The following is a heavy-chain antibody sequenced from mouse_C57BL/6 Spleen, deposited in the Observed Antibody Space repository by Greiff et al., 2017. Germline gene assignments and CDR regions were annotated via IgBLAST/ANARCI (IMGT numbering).Heavy chain of an antibody. CDR2: IDPSSGGT. Sequence: QVQLLQPGAELVKPGASVKLSCKASGYTFTSYWMHWVKQRPGRGLEWIGRIDPSSGGTKYNGKFKGKATLTVDKPSSTAYMQLSSLTSEDSAVYYCAISYCGTSYGEGYMDYWDQGTTLTVSS. CDR1: GYTFTSYW. V-gene: IGHV1-72*01. J-gene: IGHJ2*01. D-gene: IGHD1-1*01. CDR3: AISYCGTSYGEGYMDY.